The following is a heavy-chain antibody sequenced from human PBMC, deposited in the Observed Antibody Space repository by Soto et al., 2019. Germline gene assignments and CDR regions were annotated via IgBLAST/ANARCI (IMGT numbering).Heavy chain of an antibody. J-gene: IGHJ4*01. V-gene: IGHV4-59*01. CDR2: GLRPDYT. CDR3: VAGPDRAKSAY. Sequence: SETLSLTCTVSGGSINDYYWSWTRQPPGKGLEWIAYGLRPDYTGYNPSLRNRATISSDTSKNQFSLRLISVTAADTAVYYCVAGPDRAKSAYWGQGTLVTVSS. CDR1: GGSINDYY.